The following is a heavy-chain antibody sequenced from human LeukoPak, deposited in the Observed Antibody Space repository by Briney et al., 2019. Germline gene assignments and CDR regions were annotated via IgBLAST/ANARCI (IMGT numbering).Heavy chain of an antibody. CDR3: ARDWYGSGWYYFDY. CDR1: GFTFSSCW. Sequence: GGSLRLSCVASGFTFSSCWMTWVRQAPGKGLEWVANIKQDGSEKYYVDSVKGRFTISRDNAKESLYLQMSSLRAEDTAVYYCARDWYGSGWYYFDYWAREPWSPSPQ. CDR2: IKQDGSEK. D-gene: IGHD6-19*01. V-gene: IGHV3-7*03. J-gene: IGHJ4*02.